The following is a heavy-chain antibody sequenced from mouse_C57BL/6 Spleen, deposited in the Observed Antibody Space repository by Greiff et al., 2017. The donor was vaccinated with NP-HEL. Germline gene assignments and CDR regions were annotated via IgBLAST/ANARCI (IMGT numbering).Heavy chain of an antibody. CDR1: GYSFTDYN. V-gene: IGHV1-39*01. CDR3: ARGGNVGSSYAMDY. CDR2: INPNYGTT. Sequence: EVQLQQSGPELVKPGASVKISCKASGYSFTDYNMNWVKQSNGKSLEWIGVINPNYGTTSYNQKFKGQATLTVDQSSSTAYMALNSLPSEESEVYYCARGGNVGSSYAMDYWGQGTSVTVSS. D-gene: IGHD1-1*01. J-gene: IGHJ4*01.